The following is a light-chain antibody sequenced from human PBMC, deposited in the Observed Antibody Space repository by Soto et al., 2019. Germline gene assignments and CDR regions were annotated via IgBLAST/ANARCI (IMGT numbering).Light chain of an antibody. CDR2: GAS. Sequence: EIVLTHSPGTLSLSPGERATIPSTPRQSVSSSYLAWYQQKPGQAPRLLIYGASSRATGIPDRFSGSGSGTDFTLTISRLETEDFAVYSCKQYGSSPRTFGKGTKVDIK. V-gene: IGKV3-20*01. J-gene: IGKJ1*01. CDR3: KQYGSSPRT. CDR1: QSVSSSY.